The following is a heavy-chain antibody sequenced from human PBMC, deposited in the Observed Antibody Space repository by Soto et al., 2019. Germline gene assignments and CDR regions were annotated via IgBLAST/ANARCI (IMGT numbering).Heavy chain of an antibody. CDR2: INPSGGST. CDR3: ARASGSDFWSGYSPPYYYYSGMDV. D-gene: IGHD3-3*01. V-gene: IGHV1-46*01. CDR1: GYTFTSYG. J-gene: IGHJ6*02. Sequence: GASVKVSCKASGYTFTSYGISWVRQAPGQGLEWMGIINPSGGSTSYAQKFQGRVTMTRDTSTSTVYMELSSLRSEDTAVYYCARASGSDFWSGYSPPYYYYSGMDVWGQGTTVTVSS.